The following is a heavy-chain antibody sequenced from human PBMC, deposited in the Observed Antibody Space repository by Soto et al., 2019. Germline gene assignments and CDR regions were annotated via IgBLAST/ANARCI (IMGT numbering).Heavy chain of an antibody. J-gene: IGHJ6*02. V-gene: IGHV4-34*01. CDR2: INHSGST. D-gene: IGHD1-20*01. Sequence: QVQLQQWGAGLLKPSETLSLTCAVYGGSFSGYYWSWIRQRPGKGLEWSGEINHSGSTNYNTSLKSRVTISVDTSKNQFSRKRSPVTAADTAVYYCARGASVSGALRKDYYYYGMDVGGQGTTVTVSS. CDR1: GGSFSGYY. CDR3: ARGASVSGALRKDYYYYGMDV.